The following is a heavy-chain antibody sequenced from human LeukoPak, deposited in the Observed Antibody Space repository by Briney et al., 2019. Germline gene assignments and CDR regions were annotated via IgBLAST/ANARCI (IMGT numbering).Heavy chain of an antibody. CDR3: ARGGPYSSSSGHDY. D-gene: IGHD6-6*01. CDR2: SSSSSGTI. V-gene: IGHV3-48*04. CDR1: GFAFSSHD. J-gene: IGHJ4*02. Sequence: GGSLRLSCAASGFAFSSHDMNWVRQAPGKGLEWVSYSSSSSGTIYYADSVKGRFTISRDNAKNSLYLQMSSLRAEDTAVYYCARGGPYSSSSGHDYWGQGTLVTVSS.